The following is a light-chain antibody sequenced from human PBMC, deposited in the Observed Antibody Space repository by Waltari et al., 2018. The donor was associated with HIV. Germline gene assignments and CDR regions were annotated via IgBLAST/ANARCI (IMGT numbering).Light chain of an antibody. CDR3: SAYTSSSTWV. Sequence: QSALTQPASVSGSPGQSITISCTGTSSVVVGYNYVSWYKHHPGKAPKLMIYDVSNRPAGVSNRFPGSKSGNTASLTISGLQAEDEADDYCSAYTSSSTWVFGGGTKLTVL. CDR2: DVS. CDR1: SSVVVGYNY. V-gene: IGLV2-14*03. J-gene: IGLJ3*02.